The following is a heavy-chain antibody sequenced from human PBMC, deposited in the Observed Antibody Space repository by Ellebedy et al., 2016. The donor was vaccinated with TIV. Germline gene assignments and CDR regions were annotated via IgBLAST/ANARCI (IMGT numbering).Heavy chain of an antibody. J-gene: IGHJ4*02. CDR3: ARDSIGFGEVY. D-gene: IGHD3-10*01. V-gene: IGHV3-48*04. CDR1: GFTFSTYS. CDR2: ISGSGNTK. Sequence: PGGSLRLSCTDSGFTFSTYSMNWVRQAPGKGLEWVSYISGSGNTKYYTDSVKGRFTISRANAKNSLYLHMNSLRAEDTAVYYCARDSIGFGEVYWGQGTLVTVSS.